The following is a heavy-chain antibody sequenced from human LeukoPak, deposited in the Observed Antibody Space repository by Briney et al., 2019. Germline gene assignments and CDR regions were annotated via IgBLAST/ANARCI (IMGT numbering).Heavy chain of an antibody. Sequence: ASVKVSCTASGGTFSSYSISWVRQPPGQGLEWMGRIIPIPCRANYAQKFQGRVTITADKSTSTAYMELSSLRSEDTAVYYCARGTSSSRGSYYYYGMDVWGQGTTVTVSS. J-gene: IGHJ6*02. CDR1: GGTFSSYS. CDR2: IIPIPCRA. V-gene: IGHV1-69*04. CDR3: ARGTSSSRGSYYYYGMDV. D-gene: IGHD6-13*01.